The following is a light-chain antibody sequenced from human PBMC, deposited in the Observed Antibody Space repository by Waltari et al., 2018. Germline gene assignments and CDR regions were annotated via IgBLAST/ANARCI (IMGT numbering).Light chain of an antibody. CDR1: SNNFGNYYL. V-gene: IGLV2-23*01. J-gene: IGLJ2*01. Sequence: QSALTQPASVSGSPGQSITIPCTGGSNNFGNYYLISWYQQHPGKAPKLVIFEGSKRPSGVSDRFSGSHSDNPASLTISGLQAEDEADYYCGSYGGRTTIFGGGTRLTVL. CDR2: EGS. CDR3: GSYGGRTTI.